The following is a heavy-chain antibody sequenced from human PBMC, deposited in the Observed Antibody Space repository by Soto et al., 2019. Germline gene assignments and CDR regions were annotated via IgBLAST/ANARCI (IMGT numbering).Heavy chain of an antibody. CDR2: VSANIENT. CDR3: ERLTWEVDTNSPLDC. CDR1: VDPFSSYV. Sequence: SVNVSCKPSVDPFSSYVISLVRQAPGQGLEWIGWVSANIENTNYAHELHGRVTMTTDAATSTAYMELRSLRSEDTAVYYCERLTWEVDTNSPLDCWGQGTVVTVSS. V-gene: IGHV1-18*04. J-gene: IGHJ4*02. D-gene: IGHD1-26*01.